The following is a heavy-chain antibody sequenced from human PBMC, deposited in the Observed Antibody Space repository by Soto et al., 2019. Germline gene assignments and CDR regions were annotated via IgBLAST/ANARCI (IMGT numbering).Heavy chain of an antibody. V-gene: IGHV1-69*06. CDR2: IIPMFGTT. J-gene: IGHJ6*02. CDR3: ARGVVPAAGAAPHYFRYGVDV. CDR1: GDTFKKFA. D-gene: IGHD2-2*01. Sequence: QVQLVQSGPEVKKPGSSVKVSCKTSGDTFKKFAISWLRQAPGQGPEWMGGIIPMFGTTKYTQKFQGRVTFTADKSTGTAYMELTSMMSEDTATYFCARGVVPAAGAAPHYFRYGVDVWGQGTTVTVSS.